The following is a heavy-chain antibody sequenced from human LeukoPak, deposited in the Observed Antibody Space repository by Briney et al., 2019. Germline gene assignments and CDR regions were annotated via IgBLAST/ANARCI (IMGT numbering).Heavy chain of an antibody. D-gene: IGHD2-2*02. CDR1: GGSISSGSYY. CDR2: IYTSGST. CDR3: ARENRYSSSTSCYTDRIDY. Sequence: PSETLSLTCTVSGGSISSGSYYWSWIRQPAGKGLEWIGRIYTSGSTNYNPSLKSRVTISVDTSKNQFSLKLSSVTAADTAVYYCARENRYSSSTSCYTDRIDYWGQGTLVTVSS. J-gene: IGHJ4*02. V-gene: IGHV4-61*02.